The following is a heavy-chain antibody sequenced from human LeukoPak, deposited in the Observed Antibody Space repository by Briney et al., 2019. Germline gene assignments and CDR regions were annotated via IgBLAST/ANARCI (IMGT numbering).Heavy chain of an antibody. Sequence: GASVKVSCKASGYTFTRYGIRWVRQAPGQGLEWMGWISAYNGNTNYAQKLQGRVTMTTDTSTSTAYMELRSLRSDDTAVYYCARTSAAGDEYFQHWGQGTLVTVSS. CDR1: GYTFTRYG. D-gene: IGHD6-13*01. CDR2: ISAYNGNT. V-gene: IGHV1-18*01. CDR3: ARTSAAGDEYFQH. J-gene: IGHJ1*01.